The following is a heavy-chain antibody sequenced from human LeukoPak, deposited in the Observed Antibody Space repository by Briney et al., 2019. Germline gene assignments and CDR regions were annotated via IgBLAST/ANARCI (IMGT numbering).Heavy chain of an antibody. D-gene: IGHD6-13*01. CDR1: GGSISSYY. Sequence: SETLSLTCTVSGGSISSYYWSWIRQPPGKGLEWIGYIYYSGSTNYNPSLKSRVTISVDTSKNQFSLKLSSVTAADTAVYYCAREGYSSSWFPTEPYGMDVWGQGTTVTVSS. J-gene: IGHJ6*02. CDR2: IYYSGST. V-gene: IGHV4-59*01. CDR3: AREGYSSSWFPTEPYGMDV.